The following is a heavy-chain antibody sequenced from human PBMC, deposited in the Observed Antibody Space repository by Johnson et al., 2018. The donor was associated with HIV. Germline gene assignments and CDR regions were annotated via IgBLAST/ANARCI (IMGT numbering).Heavy chain of an antibody. CDR2: IKSKTDGGTT. V-gene: IGHV3-15*01. CDR3: AKVPGGAKGPVAFDI. Sequence: VQLVESGGGLVQPGGSLRLSCGPSGFTVTNAWMNWVRQAPGKGLEWVGRIKSKTDGGTTDYAAPVKGRFTISRDDSKTTVYLQMNSLKTGDTAVYYCAKVPGGAKGPVAFDIWGQGTMVTVSS. J-gene: IGHJ3*02. D-gene: IGHD1-26*01. CDR1: GFTVTNAW.